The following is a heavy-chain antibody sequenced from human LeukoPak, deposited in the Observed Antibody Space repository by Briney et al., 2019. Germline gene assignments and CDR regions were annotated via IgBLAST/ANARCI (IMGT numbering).Heavy chain of an antibody. V-gene: IGHV3-7*03. CDR2: IKQDGSEK. CDR3: ARHIGPDY. J-gene: IGHJ4*02. Sequence: GGSLGLSCAASGFIFSNYWMSWVRQAPGKGLEWVANIKQDGSEKYYVDSVKGRFTISRDNAKNSLYLQMNSLRAEDTAVYYCARHIGPDYWGQGTLVTVSS. CDR1: GFIFSNYW. D-gene: IGHD2-21*01.